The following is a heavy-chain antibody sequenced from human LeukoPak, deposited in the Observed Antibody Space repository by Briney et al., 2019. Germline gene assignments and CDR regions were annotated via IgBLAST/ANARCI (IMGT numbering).Heavy chain of an antibody. Sequence: SETLSLTCTVSGGSISSSSYYWGWIRQPPGKGLEWIGSIYYSGSTYYNPSLKSRVTISVDTSKNQFSLKLSSVTAANTAVYYCASGIAAAGNWFDPWGQGTLVTVSS. V-gene: IGHV4-39*01. D-gene: IGHD6-13*01. CDR3: ASGIAAAGNWFDP. J-gene: IGHJ5*02. CDR2: IYYSGST. CDR1: GGSISSSSYY.